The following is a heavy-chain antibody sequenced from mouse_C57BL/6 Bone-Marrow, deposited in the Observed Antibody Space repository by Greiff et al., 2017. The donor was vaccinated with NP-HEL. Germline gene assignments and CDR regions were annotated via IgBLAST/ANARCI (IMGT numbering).Heavy chain of an antibody. CDR3: ARPNGYGGFAY. D-gene: IGHD2-2*01. J-gene: IGHJ3*01. V-gene: IGHV4-1*01. Sequence: AASGVDFSRYWMSWVRRAPGKGLEWIGEINPDSSTINYAPSLKDKFIISRDNAKNTLYLQMSKVRSEDTALYYCARPNGYGGFAYWGQGTLVTVSA. CDR2: INPDSSTI. CDR1: GVDFSRYW.